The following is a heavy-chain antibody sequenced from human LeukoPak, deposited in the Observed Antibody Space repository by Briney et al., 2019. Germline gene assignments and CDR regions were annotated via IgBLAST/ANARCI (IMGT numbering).Heavy chain of an antibody. Sequence: PGGSLRLSCAASGFTFSNYAMTWVRQAPGKGLEWVSTMTGRAGSTYYADSVKGRFTISRDNSKNTLSLQMNSLRAEDTAVYYCSKSGEDSLARPRSDYWGQGTLVTVSS. D-gene: IGHD3-10*01. CDR2: MTGRAGST. CDR1: GFTFSNYA. J-gene: IGHJ4*02. CDR3: SKSGEDSLARPRSDY. V-gene: IGHV3-23*01.